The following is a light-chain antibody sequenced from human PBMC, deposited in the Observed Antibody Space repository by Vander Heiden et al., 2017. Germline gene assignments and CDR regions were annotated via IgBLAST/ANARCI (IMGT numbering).Light chain of an antibody. Sequence: DIVMTQSPDSLAVSLGERATINCKSSQSVLYSSNNKNYLAWYQQKAGQPPKLLIYWASTRESGVPDRLSGSGSGTDFTLTISSLQAEDVAVYYCHEYHTTPYSFGQGTKLEIK. CDR3: HEYHTTPYS. J-gene: IGKJ2*03. CDR1: QSVLYSSNNKNY. CDR2: WAS. V-gene: IGKV4-1*01.